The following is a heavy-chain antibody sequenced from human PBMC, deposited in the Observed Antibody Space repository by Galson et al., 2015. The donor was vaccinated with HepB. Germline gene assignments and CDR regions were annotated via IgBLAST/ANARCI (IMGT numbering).Heavy chain of an antibody. CDR1: GFTFDDYG. CDR3: ARGVGATIGGHYFEY. CDR2: INWNGEIT. V-gene: IGHV3-20*04. D-gene: IGHD5-24*01. Sequence: SLRLSCAASGFTFDDYGMSWVRQAPGKGLEWVSGINWNGEITGYADSVKGRFTISRDNAKNSLYLQMDSLRAEDTALYYCARGVGATIGGHYFEYWGQGTLVTVSS. J-gene: IGHJ4*02.